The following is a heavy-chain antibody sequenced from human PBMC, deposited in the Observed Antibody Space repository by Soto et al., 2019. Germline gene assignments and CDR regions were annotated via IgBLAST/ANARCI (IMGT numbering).Heavy chain of an antibody. D-gene: IGHD2-2*01. J-gene: IGHJ5*02. CDR1: GYTFTSYA. Sequence: ASVKVSFKASGYTFTSYAMHWVRQAPGQRLEWMGWINAGNGNTKYSQKFQGRVTITRDTSASTAYMELSSLRSEDTAVYYCVRVPEGCSSTSCYAGWFDPWGQGTLVTVSS. CDR3: VRVPEGCSSTSCYAGWFDP. V-gene: IGHV1-3*01. CDR2: INAGNGNT.